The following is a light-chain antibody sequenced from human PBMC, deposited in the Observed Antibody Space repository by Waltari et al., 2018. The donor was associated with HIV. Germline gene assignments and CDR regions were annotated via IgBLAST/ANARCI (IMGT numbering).Light chain of an antibody. Sequence: QSVLTQPPSVSGAPGQRVTISCTGSSPTIGAGYNVHWFQQLPGTAPKPLIYGNTNRPSGVPDRISGSRSGTSGSLGITGLEAEDEADYYCQSFDSSLSAYVFGTGTKVTVL. CDR2: GNT. V-gene: IGLV1-40*01. J-gene: IGLJ1*01. CDR1: SPTIGAGYN. CDR3: QSFDSSLSAYV.